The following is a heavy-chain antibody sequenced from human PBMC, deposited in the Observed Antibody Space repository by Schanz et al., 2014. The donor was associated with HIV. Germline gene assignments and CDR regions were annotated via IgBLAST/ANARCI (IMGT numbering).Heavy chain of an antibody. CDR2: MNANSANT. Sequence: QVQLVQSGAEVKKPGASVKVSCKASGYIFTNYEIHWVRQATGQGLEWMGWMNANSANTGHAQKFQGRIIMTRNTSISTAYMELSSLRSEDSAVYYCARGVLRKIVVMLTLYYFDYWGQGSLVTVSS. CDR1: GYIFTNYE. CDR3: ARGVLRKIVVMLTLYYFDY. J-gene: IGHJ4*02. V-gene: IGHV1-8*01. D-gene: IGHD2-15*01.